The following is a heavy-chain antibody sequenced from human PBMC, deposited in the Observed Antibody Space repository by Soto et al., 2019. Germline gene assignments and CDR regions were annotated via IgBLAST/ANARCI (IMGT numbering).Heavy chain of an antibody. D-gene: IGHD1-7*01. CDR2: IYHTGST. CDR3: AREVWNYVRYLYY. J-gene: IGHJ4*02. CDR1: SXTHAGTNR. V-gene: IGHV4-4*02. Sequence: XTLSLPGAVSSXTHAGTNRWSWVHHPPGKGLEWIGEIYHTGSTRYNPSLESRVTISVDDSKKQFPLELSSETPADTAVDYCAREVWNYVRYLYYWGQGTLCTVSS.